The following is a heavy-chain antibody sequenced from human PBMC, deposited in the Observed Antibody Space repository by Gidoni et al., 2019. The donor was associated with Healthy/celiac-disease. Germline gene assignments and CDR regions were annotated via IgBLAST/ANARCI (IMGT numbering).Heavy chain of an antibody. V-gene: IGHV3-48*02. CDR3: ARDAAYCGGDCYGDAFDI. J-gene: IGHJ3*02. CDR1: GFTFSSYS. Sequence: EVQLVESGGGLVQPGGSLRLSCAASGFTFSSYSMNWVRQAPGKGLEWVSYISSSSSTIYYADSVKGRFTISRDNAKNSLYLQMNSLRDEDTAVYYCARDAAYCGGDCYGDAFDIWGQGTMVTVSS. CDR2: ISSSSSTI. D-gene: IGHD2-21*02.